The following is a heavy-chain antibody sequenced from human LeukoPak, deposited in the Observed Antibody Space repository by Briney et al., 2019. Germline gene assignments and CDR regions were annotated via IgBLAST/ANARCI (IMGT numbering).Heavy chain of an antibody. CDR1: GFTFSSYD. V-gene: IGHV3-13*01. J-gene: IGHJ4*02. CDR2: ICTAGDT. Sequence: GGSLRLSCAASGFTFSSYDMHWVRQATGKGLEWVSAICTAGDTYYPGSVKGRFTISRENAKHSLYLQMNSLRAGDTAVYYCARGYIRFPFSLDYWGQGTLGTVSS. D-gene: IGHD3-3*01. CDR3: ARGYIRFPFSLDY.